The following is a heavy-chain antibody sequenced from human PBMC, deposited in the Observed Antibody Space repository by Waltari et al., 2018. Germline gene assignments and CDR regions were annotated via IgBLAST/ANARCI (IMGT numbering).Heavy chain of an antibody. J-gene: IGHJ6*02. V-gene: IGHV4-61*02. D-gene: IGHD5-18*01. Sequence: QVQLQESGPGLVKPSQTLSLTCTVSGGSISSGSYYWSWIRQPAGKGLEWIGRIYTSGSTNYNPSPKSRVTISVDTSKNQFSLKLSSVTAADTAVYYCARDTAVYYYGMDVWGQGTTVTVSS. CDR1: GGSISSGSYY. CDR2: IYTSGST. CDR3: ARDTAVYYYGMDV.